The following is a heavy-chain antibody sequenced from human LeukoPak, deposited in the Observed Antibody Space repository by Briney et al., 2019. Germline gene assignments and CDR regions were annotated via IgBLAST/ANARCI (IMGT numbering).Heavy chain of an antibody. CDR3: AGGTGIYYGSGSYYYRYFDY. V-gene: IGHV4-39*07. J-gene: IGHJ4*02. CDR2: IYYSGST. Sequence: SETLSLTCTVSGGSISSSSYYWGWIRQPPGKGLEWIGSIYYSGSTNYNPSLKSRVTISVDTSKNQFSLKLSSVTAADTAVYYCAGGTGIYYGSGSYYYRYFDYWGQGTLVTVSS. CDR1: GGSISSSSYY. D-gene: IGHD3-10*01.